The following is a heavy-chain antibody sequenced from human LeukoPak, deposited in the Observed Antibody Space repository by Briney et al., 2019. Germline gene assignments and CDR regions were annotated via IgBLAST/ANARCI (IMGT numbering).Heavy chain of an antibody. Sequence: PGGSLRLSCAASGFTFSSYGMHWVRQAPGKGLEWVAFIRYDGSNTFYADSVKGRSTISRDNSKNTLYLQMNSLRAEDAAVYYCAKDLYGSGSYQIRLFDYWGQGTLVTVSS. J-gene: IGHJ4*02. V-gene: IGHV3-30*02. CDR2: IRYDGSNT. CDR3: AKDLYGSGSYQIRLFDY. D-gene: IGHD3-10*01. CDR1: GFTFSSYG.